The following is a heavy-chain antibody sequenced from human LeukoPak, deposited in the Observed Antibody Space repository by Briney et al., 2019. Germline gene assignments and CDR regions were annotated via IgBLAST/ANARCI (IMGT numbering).Heavy chain of an antibody. Sequence: PSETLSLTCTVSGYSISSGYYWGWIRQPPGKGLEWIGSIYHSGSTYYNPSLKSRVTISVDTSKNQFSLKLSSVTAADTAVYYCARDALAAKYDAFDIWGQGTMVTVSS. CDR1: GYSISSGYY. J-gene: IGHJ3*02. V-gene: IGHV4-38-2*02. D-gene: IGHD2-15*01. CDR3: ARDALAAKYDAFDI. CDR2: IYHSGST.